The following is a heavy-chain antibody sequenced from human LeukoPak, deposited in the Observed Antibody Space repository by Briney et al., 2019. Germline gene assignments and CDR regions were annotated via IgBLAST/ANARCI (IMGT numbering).Heavy chain of an antibody. J-gene: IGHJ4*02. V-gene: IGHV1-69*05. CDR2: IIPIFGTA. D-gene: IGHD3-9*01. CDR1: GGTFSSYA. Sequence: SVKVSCKASGGTFSSYAISWVRQAPGQGLEWMGGIIPIFGTANYAQKSQGRVTITTDESTSTAYMELSSLRSEDTAVYYCARVNSYDILTGYLYYFDYWGQGTLVTVSS. CDR3: ARVNSYDILTGYLYYFDY.